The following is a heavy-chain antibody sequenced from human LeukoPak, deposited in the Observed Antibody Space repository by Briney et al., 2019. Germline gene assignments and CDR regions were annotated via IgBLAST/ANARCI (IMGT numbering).Heavy chain of an antibody. V-gene: IGHV3-53*01. D-gene: IGHD4-17*01. CDR1: GFIVSINS. CDR3: ARRAGEYSHPYDY. Sequence: GGSLRLSCTVSGFIVSINSMSWVRQAPGKGLGWVSFIYSGGNTHYSDSVKGRFTISRDNSKNTLYLHMNSLRAEDTAVYYCARRAGEYSHPYDYWGQGTLVTVSS. CDR2: IYSGGNT. J-gene: IGHJ4*02.